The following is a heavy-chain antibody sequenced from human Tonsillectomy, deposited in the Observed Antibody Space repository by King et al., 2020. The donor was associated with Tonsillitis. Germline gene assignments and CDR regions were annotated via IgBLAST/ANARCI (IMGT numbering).Heavy chain of an antibody. CDR2: INTNNGNP. Sequence: QLVQSGSELKKPGASVKVSCQASGYTFTKFPLSWVRQAPGQGLEWMGWINTNNGNPTYAPDFARRFDFSLDTSVSTAYLQISSLKAEDTAVYYCASASRKVLACAMLDQWGQGTLVTVSS. CDR1: GYTFTKFP. J-gene: IGHJ4*02. CDR3: ASASRKVLACAMLDQ. V-gene: IGHV7-4-1*02. D-gene: IGHD3-10*01.